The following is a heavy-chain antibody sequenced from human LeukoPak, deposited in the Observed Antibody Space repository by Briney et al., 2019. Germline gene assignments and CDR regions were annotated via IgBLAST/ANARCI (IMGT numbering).Heavy chain of an antibody. D-gene: IGHD5-18*01. Sequence: GESLKISSKGYGYSSTSYCVGWGRQMPWKGLEWMGIIYLGDSDTRYSPSFKGQVTISADKSITTAHLQWRSLTASDTAMYYCASPLTYSSDAFDIWGQGTMVTVSS. V-gene: IGHV5-51*01. CDR3: ASPLTYSSDAFDI. CDR2: IYLGDSDT. J-gene: IGHJ3*02. CDR1: GYSSTSYC.